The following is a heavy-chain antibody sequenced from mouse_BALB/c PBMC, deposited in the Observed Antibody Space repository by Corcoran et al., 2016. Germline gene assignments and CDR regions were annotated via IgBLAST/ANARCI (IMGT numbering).Heavy chain of an antibody. CDR3: ASEPYAMDY. CDR2: INSYTGEQ. Sequence: QIQLVQSAPELKKRAETVKISCKASGYTFTNYGMNWVKQAPGRGLKWMGWINSYTGEQTYADDFKGRFAFSLETSASTAYLQINNLKNEDTATYFCASEPYAMDYWGQGTSVTVSS. J-gene: IGHJ4*01. CDR1: GYTFTNYG. D-gene: IGHD6-1*01. V-gene: IGHV9-3-1*01.